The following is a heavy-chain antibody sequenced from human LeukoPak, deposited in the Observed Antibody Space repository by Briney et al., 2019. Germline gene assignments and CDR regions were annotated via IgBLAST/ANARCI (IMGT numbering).Heavy chain of an antibody. D-gene: IGHD2-2*01. V-gene: IGHV4-30-4*08. Sequence: SQTLSLTCTVSGGSISSGDYYWSWIRQPPGTGLEWIGYIYYSGSTYYNPSLKSRVTVSVDTSKNQFSLKLSSVTAADTAVYYCARDRYQLPIRSDFDYWGQGTLVTVSS. J-gene: IGHJ4*02. CDR1: GGSISSGDYY. CDR2: IYYSGST. CDR3: ARDRYQLPIRSDFDY.